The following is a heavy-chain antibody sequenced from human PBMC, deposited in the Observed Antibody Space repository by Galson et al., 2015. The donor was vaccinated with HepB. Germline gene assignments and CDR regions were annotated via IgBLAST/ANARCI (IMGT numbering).Heavy chain of an antibody. V-gene: IGHV3-11*05. CDR3: ARDSIAPGEEGDSTIRRRGYSGNWFDP. Sequence: SLRLSCAASGFTFSDYYMSWIRQAPGKGLEWVSYISSSSSYTNYADSVKGRFTISRDNAKNSLYLQMNSLRAEDTAVYYCARDSIAPGEEGDSTIRRRGYSGNWFDPWGQGTLVTVSS. J-gene: IGHJ5*02. D-gene: IGHD5-12*01. CDR1: GFTFSDYY. CDR2: ISSSSSYT.